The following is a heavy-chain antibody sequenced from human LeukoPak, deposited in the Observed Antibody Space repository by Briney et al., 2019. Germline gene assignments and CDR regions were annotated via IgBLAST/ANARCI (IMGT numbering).Heavy chain of an antibody. Sequence: SETLSLTCTVSGGSISSYYWSWIRQPPGKGLEWIGYIYYSGSTNYNPSLKSRVTISVDTSKNQFSLKLSSVTAADTAVYYCARDRVHEELGTFDYWGQGTLVTVSS. CDR3: ARDRVHEELGTFDY. V-gene: IGHV4-59*01. D-gene: IGHD7-27*01. CDR2: IYYSGST. J-gene: IGHJ4*02. CDR1: GGSISSYY.